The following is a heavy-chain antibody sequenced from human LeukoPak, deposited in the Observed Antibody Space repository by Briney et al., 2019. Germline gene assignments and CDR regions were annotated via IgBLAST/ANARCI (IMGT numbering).Heavy chain of an antibody. CDR3: ARTGSTVSMLYPFDH. CDR1: GGSISSGGYY. Sequence: SETLSLTCTVPGGSISSGGYYWSWIRQHPGKGLEWIGYIYYSGSTNYNPSLKSRVSISVDTSKNQFSLKLSSVTAADTAVYYCARTGSTVSMLYPFDHWGQGTLVTVSS. J-gene: IGHJ4*02. CDR2: IYYSGST. V-gene: IGHV4-61*08. D-gene: IGHD4-17*01.